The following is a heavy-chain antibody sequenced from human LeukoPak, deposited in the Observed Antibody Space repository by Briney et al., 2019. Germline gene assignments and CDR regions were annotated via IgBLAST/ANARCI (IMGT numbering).Heavy chain of an antibody. Sequence: GRSLRLSCAASGFTFSSYGMHWVRQAPGKGLEWVAVISYDGSNKYYADSVKGRFTISRDNSKNTRYLQMNSLRAEDTAVYYCAKDGAWLRFDDWGQGTLVTVSS. D-gene: IGHD5-12*01. CDR3: AKDGAWLRFDD. CDR2: ISYDGSNK. J-gene: IGHJ4*02. V-gene: IGHV3-30*18. CDR1: GFTFSSYG.